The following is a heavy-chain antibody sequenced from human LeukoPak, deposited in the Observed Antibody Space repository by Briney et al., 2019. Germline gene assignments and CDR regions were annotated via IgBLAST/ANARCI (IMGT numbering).Heavy chain of an antibody. CDR2: ISSSSSAR. CDR1: GFTFSSHS. D-gene: IGHD1-20*01. V-gene: IGHV3-48*04. CDR3: ASLGGITVTGPYDFDY. Sequence: GGSLRLSCAASGFTFSSHSINWVRQAPGKGLEWVSYISSSSSARYYADSVKGRFTISRDNARNTLYLQMNSLRAEDTAVYYCASLGGITVTGPYDFDYWGQGTVVTVSS. J-gene: IGHJ4*02.